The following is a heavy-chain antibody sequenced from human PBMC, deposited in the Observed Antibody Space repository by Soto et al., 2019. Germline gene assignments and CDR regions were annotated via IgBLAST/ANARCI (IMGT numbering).Heavy chain of an antibody. V-gene: IGHV2-5*02. CDR2: IYWADDK. J-gene: IGHJ6*02. D-gene: IGHD6-13*01. Sequence: QITLKESGPTLVKPTQTLTLTCTFSGFSLSTSGVGVGWIRQPPGKALEWLALIYWADDKRYSPSLKSRLTITKDASKNQVVLTRTNMDPVDTATYYCAHRTIAAACGDGMDVWGQGTTVTVSS. CDR1: GFSLSTSGVG. CDR3: AHRTIAAACGDGMDV.